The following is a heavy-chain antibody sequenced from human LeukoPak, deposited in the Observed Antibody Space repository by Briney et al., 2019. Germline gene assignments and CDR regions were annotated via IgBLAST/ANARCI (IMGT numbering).Heavy chain of an antibody. D-gene: IGHD3-9*01. Sequence: SQTLSLTCTVSGGSISSGGYYWSWIRQHPGKGLEWIGYIYYSGSTYYNPSLKSRVTISVDTSKSQFSLKLSSVTAADTAVYYCARDLTGAYYFDYWGQGTLVTVSS. CDR2: IYYSGST. CDR1: GGSISSGGYY. V-gene: IGHV4-31*03. J-gene: IGHJ4*02. CDR3: ARDLTGAYYFDY.